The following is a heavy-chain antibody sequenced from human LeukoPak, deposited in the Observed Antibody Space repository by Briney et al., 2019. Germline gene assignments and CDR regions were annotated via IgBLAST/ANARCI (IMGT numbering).Heavy chain of an antibody. V-gene: IGHV4-59*01. D-gene: IGHD3-3*01. Sequence: SETLSLTRTVSGGSISRYYWSWIRQPPGKGLEWIGYIYYSGSTNYNPSLKSRVTISVDTSKNHFSLKLSSVTAADTAVYYCARAGQGDFWSGLRYFDYWGQGTLVTVSS. CDR2: IYYSGST. J-gene: IGHJ4*02. CDR3: ARAGQGDFWSGLRYFDY. CDR1: GGSISRYY.